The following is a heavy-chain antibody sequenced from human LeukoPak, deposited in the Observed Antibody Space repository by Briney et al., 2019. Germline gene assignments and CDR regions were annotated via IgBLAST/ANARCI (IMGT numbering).Heavy chain of an antibody. CDR2: ISGSGGST. J-gene: IGHJ4*02. Sequence: PGGSLRLSCAASGFTFSTYAMSWVRLAPGKGLEWVSAISGSGGSTYYADSVKGRFTISRDNSKNTLFLQMNSLRVEDTAVYYCAKEDSGWPVDFDYWGQGTLVTVSS. V-gene: IGHV3-23*01. CDR3: AKEDSGWPVDFDY. D-gene: IGHD6-19*01. CDR1: GFTFSTYA.